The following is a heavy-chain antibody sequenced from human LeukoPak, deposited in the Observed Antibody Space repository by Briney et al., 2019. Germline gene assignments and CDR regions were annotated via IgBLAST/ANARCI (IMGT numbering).Heavy chain of an antibody. V-gene: IGHV4-39*01. D-gene: IGHD3-22*01. CDR1: GGSISSYY. J-gene: IGHJ3*02. Sequence: SETLSLTCTVSGGSISSYYWSWIRQPPGEGLEWIASISSSGSTYYNPSFKSRVTISVETSKNQVSLKLSSVTAADTAVYYCARHSDSGTYRQYGFDNWGQGTMVTVSS. CDR2: ISSSGST. CDR3: ARHSDSGTYRQYGFDN.